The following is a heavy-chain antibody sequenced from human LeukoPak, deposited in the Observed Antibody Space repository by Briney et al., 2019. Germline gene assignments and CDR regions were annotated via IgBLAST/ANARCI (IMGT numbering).Heavy chain of an antibody. CDR3: ARTDYGGNRGWFDP. J-gene: IGHJ5*02. D-gene: IGHD4-23*01. CDR1: GGSISGSY. V-gene: IGHV4-59*12. Sequence: SETVSLTCIVSGGSISGSYWSWIRQPPGKGLEWIGYIYYGGNTNYNPSLKSRVTISVDTSKNQFSLKLSSVTAADTAVYYCARTDYGGNRGWFDPWGQGTLVTVSS. CDR2: IYYGGNT.